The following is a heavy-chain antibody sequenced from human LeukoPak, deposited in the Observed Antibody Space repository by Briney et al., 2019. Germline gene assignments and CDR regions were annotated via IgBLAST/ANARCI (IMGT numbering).Heavy chain of an antibody. V-gene: IGHV3-23*01. D-gene: IGHD3-10*01. Sequence: PGGSLRLSCAAYGFTFSSYAMSWVRQAPGKGLEWVSAISGSGGSTYYADSVKGRFTISRDNSKNTLYLQMNSLRAEDTAVYYCARGSGSYSGGMDVWGQGTTVTVSS. CDR2: ISGSGGST. CDR1: GFTFSSYA. J-gene: IGHJ6*02. CDR3: ARGSGSYSGGMDV.